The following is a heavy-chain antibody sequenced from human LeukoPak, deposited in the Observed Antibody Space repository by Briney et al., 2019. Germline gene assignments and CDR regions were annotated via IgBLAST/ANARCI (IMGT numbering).Heavy chain of an antibody. CDR2: IYYSGST. CDR1: GGSISSGGYY. V-gene: IGHV4-31*03. Sequence: SETLSLTCTVSGGSISSGGYYWSWIRQHPGKGLEWIGYIYYSGSTYYNPSLKSRVTISVDTSKNQFSLKLSSVTAADTAVYYCARDRAGSYYYDSSGYPDDAFDIWGQGTMVTVSS. J-gene: IGHJ3*02. D-gene: IGHD3-22*01. CDR3: ARDRAGSYYYDSSGYPDDAFDI.